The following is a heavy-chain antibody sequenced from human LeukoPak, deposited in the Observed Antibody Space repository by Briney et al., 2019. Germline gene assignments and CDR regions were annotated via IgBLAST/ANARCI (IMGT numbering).Heavy chain of an antibody. CDR3: ARQKCTSTSCLTKNAFDV. D-gene: IGHD2-2*01. V-gene: IGHV4-4*09. Sequence: SETLSLTCTVSGSISSYYWSWIRQPPGKGLEWIGYIYTSGSTNYNPSLKSRVTISVDTSKNQFSLDLSSVTAADTAVYYCARQKCTSTSCLTKNAFDVWGQGTMVTVSS. J-gene: IGHJ3*01. CDR1: GSISSYY. CDR2: IYTSGST.